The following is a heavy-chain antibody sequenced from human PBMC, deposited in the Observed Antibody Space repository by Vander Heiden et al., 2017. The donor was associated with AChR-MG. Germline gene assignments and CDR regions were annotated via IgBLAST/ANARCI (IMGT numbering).Heavy chain of an antibody. Sequence: EVQLLESGGGLVQPGGSLRLSCAASGFTFSSYAMSWVRQAPGKGLEWVSAISGSGGSTYYADSVKGRFTISRDNSKNTLYLQMNSLRAEDTALYYCAKISSLGMVYAVEYYFDYWGQGTLVTVSS. V-gene: IGHV3-23*01. J-gene: IGHJ4*02. CDR1: GFTFSSYA. D-gene: IGHD2-8*01. CDR2: ISGSGGST. CDR3: AKISSLGMVYAVEYYFDY.